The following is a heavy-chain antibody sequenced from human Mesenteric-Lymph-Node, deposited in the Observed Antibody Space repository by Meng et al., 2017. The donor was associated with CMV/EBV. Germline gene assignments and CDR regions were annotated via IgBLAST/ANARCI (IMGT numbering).Heavy chain of an antibody. CDR3: AKEDGGSSGSTFDM. D-gene: IGHD6-6*01. V-gene: IGHV3-69-1*01. Sequence: GESLKISCAASGFTFSDYYMNWVRQAPVQGLEWVSFISSSSTIYFADSAKGRFTISRDNSKNTLSLQMNSLRVEDTAMYFCAKEDGGSSGSTFDMWGQGTMVTVSS. CDR2: ISSSSTI. CDR1: GFTFSDYY. J-gene: IGHJ3*02.